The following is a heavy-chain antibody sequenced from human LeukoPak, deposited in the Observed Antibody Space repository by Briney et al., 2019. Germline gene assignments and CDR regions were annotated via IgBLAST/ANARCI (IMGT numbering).Heavy chain of an antibody. J-gene: IGHJ4*02. CDR3: ARGYYDILTGYYGGVDY. CDR2: IYYSGST. D-gene: IGHD3-9*01. V-gene: IGHV4-59*01. Sequence: PSETLSLTCTVSGGSISSYYWSWIRQPPGKGLEWFGYIYYSGSTNYNPSLKSRVTISVDTSKNQFSLKLSSVTAADTAVYYCARGYYDILTGYYGGVDYWGQGTLVTVSS. CDR1: GGSISSYY.